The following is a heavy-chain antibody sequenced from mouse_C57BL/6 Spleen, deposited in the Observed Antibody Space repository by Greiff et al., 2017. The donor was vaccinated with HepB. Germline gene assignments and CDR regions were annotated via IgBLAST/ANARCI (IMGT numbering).Heavy chain of an antibody. CDR3: ARCGNYWYFDV. D-gene: IGHD1-1*02. CDR1: GFTFSDYY. CDR2: INYDGSST. V-gene: IGHV5-16*01. J-gene: IGHJ1*03. Sequence: DVKLVESEGGLVQPGSSMKLSCTASGFTFSDYYMAWVRQVPEKGLEWVANINYDGSSTYYLDSLKSRFIISRDNAKNILYLQMSSLKSEDTATYYCARCGNYWYFDVWGTGTTVTVSS.